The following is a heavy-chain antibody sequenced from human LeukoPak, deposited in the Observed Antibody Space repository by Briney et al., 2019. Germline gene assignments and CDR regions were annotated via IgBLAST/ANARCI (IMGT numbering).Heavy chain of an antibody. D-gene: IGHD2-2*02. CDR2: IYSSGNT. V-gene: IGHV4-59*08. Sequence: SETLSLTCTVSGGSISNYYWTWIRQPPGKGLEWIGYIYSSGNTNYNPSLNSRVTISLDTSKNQFSLMLRSLAAADTAVYYCARRYTASPGERFDYWGQGTLVTVSS. CDR1: GGSISNYY. CDR3: ARRYTASPGERFDY. J-gene: IGHJ4*02.